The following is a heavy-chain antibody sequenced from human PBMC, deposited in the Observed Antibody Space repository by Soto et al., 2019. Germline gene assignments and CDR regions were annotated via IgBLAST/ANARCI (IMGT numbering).Heavy chain of an antibody. CDR2: ISNSGDTI. Sequence: EVQLLESGGGLVQPGGSLRLSCVASGFTFSYYTMSWVRQAPGKGLEWVSGISNSGDTIYYADSVKGRFTISTDNFKNTLYLQMNSLRPNDTAVYYSADPVPTPTHYDFYDIAVWGQATRVTASS. V-gene: IGHV3-23*01. CDR1: GFTFSYYT. CDR3: ADPVPTPTHYDFYDIAV. D-gene: IGHD2-2*01. J-gene: IGHJ6*02.